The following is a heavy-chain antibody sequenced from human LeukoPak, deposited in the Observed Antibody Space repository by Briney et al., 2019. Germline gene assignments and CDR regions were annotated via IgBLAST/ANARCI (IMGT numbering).Heavy chain of an antibody. Sequence: GGPLRLSCAASGFTFSNVFMSWVRQAPGKGLEWVGRIKSKTDAATIDYAAPVKGRFIISRDDSKNTLYLQMNSLKTDDTAVYYCTTVKGLGILRGYCSSTSCMAANCWGQGTLVTVSS. CDR3: TTVKGLGILRGYCSSTSCMAANC. CDR1: GFTFSNVF. D-gene: IGHD2-2*01. V-gene: IGHV3-15*01. J-gene: IGHJ4*02. CDR2: IKSKTDAATI.